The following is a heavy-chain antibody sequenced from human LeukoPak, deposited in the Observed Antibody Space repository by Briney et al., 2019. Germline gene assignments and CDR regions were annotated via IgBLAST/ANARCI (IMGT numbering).Heavy chain of an antibody. V-gene: IGHV1-46*01. CDR3: ARNRRGSYSDY. D-gene: IGHD1-26*01. J-gene: IGHJ4*02. Sequence: ASVKVSCKASGYTFTSYYMHWVRQAPGQGLEWMGIINPSGGSTSYAQKFQGRVTMTTDTSTSTAYMELRSLRSDDTAVYYCARNRRGSYSDYWGQGTLVTVSS. CDR1: GYTFTSYY. CDR2: INPSGGST.